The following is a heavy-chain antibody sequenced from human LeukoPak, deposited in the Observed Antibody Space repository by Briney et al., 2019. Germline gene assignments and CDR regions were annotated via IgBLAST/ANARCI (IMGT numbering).Heavy chain of an antibody. Sequence: GRSLRLSCAASGFIFNTYGIHWVRQAPGKGLEWLASISFDGSKIHYGDSVKGRFTISRDNAKNSLYLQMNSLRAEDTAVYYCARDRVGARFTRHAFDIWGQGTMVTVSS. CDR2: ISFDGSKI. CDR3: ARDRVGARFTRHAFDI. J-gene: IGHJ3*02. V-gene: IGHV3-30*03. D-gene: IGHD3-10*01. CDR1: GFIFNTYG.